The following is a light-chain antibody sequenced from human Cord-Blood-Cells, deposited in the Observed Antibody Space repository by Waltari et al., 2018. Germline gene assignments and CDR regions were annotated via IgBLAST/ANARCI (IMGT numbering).Light chain of an antibody. V-gene: IGLV2-14*03. CDR3: SSYTSSSNWV. CDR1: RSDGGGYNY. CDR2: DVS. Sequence: QSALTQPASVSGSPGQSITISCTGTRSDGGGYNYVPWYQQHPGKAPKLMIYDVSNRPSGVSNRFSGSKSGNTASLTISGLQAEDEADYYCSSYTSSSNWVFGGGTKLTVL. J-gene: IGLJ3*02.